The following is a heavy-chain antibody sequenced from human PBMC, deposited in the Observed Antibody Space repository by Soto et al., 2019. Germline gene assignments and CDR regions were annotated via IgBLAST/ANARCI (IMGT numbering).Heavy chain of an antibody. CDR3: ARDLGVVPDAPWRDFSDGIDL. CDR1: GGSVSSGSFY. V-gene: IGHV4-61*01. J-gene: IGHJ6*02. D-gene: IGHD2-2*01. CDR2: LYDSGST. Sequence: QVQLQESGPGLVKPSETLSLTCTVSGGSVSSGSFYWSWIRQPPGKGRELIGYLYDSGSTNYNTSRNSRATHPDHTSQNQFPLQLSQVTAADLAVYFGARDLGVVPDAPWRDFSDGIDLWGQGTTVTVSS.